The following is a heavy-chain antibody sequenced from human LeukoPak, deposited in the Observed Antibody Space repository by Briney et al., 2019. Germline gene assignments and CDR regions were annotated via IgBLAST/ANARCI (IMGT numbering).Heavy chain of an antibody. CDR2: IIPILGIA. Sequence: ASVKVSCKASGGTFSSYALSWVRQAPGQGLEWMGRIIPILGIANYAQKFQGRVTITADKSTSTAYMELSSLRSEDTAVYYCASPGASNIVVSRTNFEMDVCSQGTTVTVPS. CDR3: ASPGASNIVVSRTNFEMDV. J-gene: IGHJ6*02. D-gene: IGHD2-2*01. V-gene: IGHV1-69*04. CDR1: GGTFSSYA.